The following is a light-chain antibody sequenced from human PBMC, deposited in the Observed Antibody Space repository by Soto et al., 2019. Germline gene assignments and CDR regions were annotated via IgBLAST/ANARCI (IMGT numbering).Light chain of an antibody. V-gene: IGLV2-23*02. Sequence: QSVLTQPASVSGSPGQSITISCTGTSSDVGSYNLVSWYQQHPGKAPKLMIYEVSKRPSGVSNRFSGSKSGNTASLTISGLQAEDDSDYYCCSYAGSSTSYVFGTGTKVTVL. CDR2: EVS. J-gene: IGLJ1*01. CDR1: SSDVGSYNL. CDR3: CSYAGSSTSYV.